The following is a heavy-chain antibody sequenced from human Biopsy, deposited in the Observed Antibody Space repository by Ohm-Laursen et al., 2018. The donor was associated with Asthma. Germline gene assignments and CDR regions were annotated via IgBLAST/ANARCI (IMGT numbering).Heavy chain of an antibody. J-gene: IGHJ6*02. D-gene: IGHD3-10*01. Sequence: GASVKVSCNASGYTFNSAGITWVRQAPGQGLEWMGWISVYNGNTKVAQKLQDRDTMITDTSTSTAYMELRSLRSDDTAVYFCARAVDYSHYYGIDVWGQGTTVTVS. V-gene: IGHV1-18*01. CDR3: ARAVDYSHYYGIDV. CDR1: GYTFNSAG. CDR2: ISVYNGNT.